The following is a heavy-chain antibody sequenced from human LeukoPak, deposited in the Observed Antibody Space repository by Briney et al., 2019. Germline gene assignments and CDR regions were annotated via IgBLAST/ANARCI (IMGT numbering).Heavy chain of an antibody. V-gene: IGHV4-38-2*02. CDR2: IYHSGST. J-gene: IGHJ4*02. D-gene: IGHD3-10*02. CDR1: GYSISSGYY. CDR3: ARDLFGESIDY. Sequence: SETLSLTCAVSGYSISSGYYWGWIRQPPGKGLEWIGSIYHSGSTYYNPSLKSRVTMSVDTSKKQFSLKLSSVTAADTAVYYCARDLFGESIDYWGQGTLVTVSS.